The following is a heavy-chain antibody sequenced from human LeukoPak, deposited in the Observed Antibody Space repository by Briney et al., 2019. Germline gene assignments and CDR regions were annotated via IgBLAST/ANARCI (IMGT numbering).Heavy chain of an antibody. D-gene: IGHD2-2*02. CDR3: AKGAALHYYYMDV. Sequence: PGRSLRLSCAASGFTFDDYAMHWVRQAPGKGLEWVSGISWNSGSIGYADSVKGRFTISRDNAKDSLYLQMNSLRAEDTALYYCAKGAALHYYYMDVWGKGSTVTVSS. V-gene: IGHV3-9*01. J-gene: IGHJ6*03. CDR2: ISWNSGSI. CDR1: GFTFDDYA.